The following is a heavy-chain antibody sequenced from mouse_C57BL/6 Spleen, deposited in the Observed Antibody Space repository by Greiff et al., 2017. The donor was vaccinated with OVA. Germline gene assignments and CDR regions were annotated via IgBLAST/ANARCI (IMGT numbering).Heavy chain of an antibody. Sequence: QVQLQQSGAELVKPGASVKLSCKASGYTFTEYPIHWVKQRSGQGLEWIGWFYPGSGSIEYNEKFKDKATLTADKSSSTVYMALSRLTSAYAAVYFFARHETSSYCCSSYAHAMDYWGQGTSVTVSS. CDR2: FYPGSGSI. V-gene: IGHV1-62-2*01. D-gene: IGHD1-1*01. CDR1: GYTFTEYP. CDR3: ARHETSSYCCSSYAHAMDY. J-gene: IGHJ4*01.